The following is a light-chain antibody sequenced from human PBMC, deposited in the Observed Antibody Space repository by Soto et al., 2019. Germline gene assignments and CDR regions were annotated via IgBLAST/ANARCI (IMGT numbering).Light chain of an antibody. CDR2: GAS. CDR3: QQYGVSTRT. Sequence: EIVLTQSPGTLSLSPGERATLSCRASQSVTTQLAWYQQKPGQAPRLIIHGASSRATGVPDRITGSGSGTDFTLSISRLEPEDFAVYYCQQYGVSTRTFGRGTKVDIK. V-gene: IGKV3-20*01. CDR1: QSVTTQ. J-gene: IGKJ1*01.